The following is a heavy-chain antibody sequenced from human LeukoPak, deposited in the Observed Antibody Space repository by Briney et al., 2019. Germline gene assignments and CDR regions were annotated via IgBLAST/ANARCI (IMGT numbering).Heavy chain of an antibody. CDR3: ARNSGSYYSPVDAFDI. D-gene: IGHD1-26*01. V-gene: IGHV4-59*01. Sequence: SETLSFTCTGSGGAISSYYWSWIRQPPGQGREWIGYIYYSGSTNYNPSLKSRVTISVDTSKNQFSLKLSSVTAADTAVYYCARNSGSYYSPVDAFDIWGQGTMVTVSS. CDR2: IYYSGST. CDR1: GGAISSYY. J-gene: IGHJ3*02.